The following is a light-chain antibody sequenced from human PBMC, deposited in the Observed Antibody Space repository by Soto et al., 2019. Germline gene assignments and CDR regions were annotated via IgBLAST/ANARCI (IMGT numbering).Light chain of an antibody. CDR2: KAS. CDR1: QSISIW. CDR3: QHYNRYWT. Sequence: DIQMTQSPSTLSSSVGDRVTITCRASQSISIWLAWYQHKQGKAPKLLIYKASSLESGVPSRFSGSVSGTEFTITISSLQPDDFATYYCQHYNRYWTFGQGTKVEIK. J-gene: IGKJ1*01. V-gene: IGKV1-5*03.